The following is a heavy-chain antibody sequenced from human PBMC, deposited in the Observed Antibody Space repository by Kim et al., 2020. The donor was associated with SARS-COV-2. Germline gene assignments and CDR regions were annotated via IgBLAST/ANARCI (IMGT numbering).Heavy chain of an antibody. CDR1: GGYINSNTYF. D-gene: IGHD6-13*01. CDR2: VFYSGST. J-gene: IGHJ6*02. CDR3: ANTGGQGSFYGMDV. Sequence: SETLSLTCTVSGGYINSNTYFWVWIRQPPGKGLEWIGSVFYSGSTYYNPSLKSRVTVSVDTSKSQFFLTLTSVTAADTAIYYCANTGGQGSFYGMDVWG. V-gene: IGHV4-39*01.